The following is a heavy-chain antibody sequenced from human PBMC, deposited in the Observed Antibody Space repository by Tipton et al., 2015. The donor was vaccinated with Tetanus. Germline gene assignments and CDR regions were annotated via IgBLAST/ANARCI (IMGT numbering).Heavy chain of an antibody. CDR3: AKPDMVRGVSRSAFDV. CDR1: GFTFKSYT. CDR2: INSRSSSI. D-gene: IGHD3-10*01. Sequence: SLRLSCAASGFTFKSYTLNWVRQAPGKGLEWVSSINSRSSSIYYGDSVKGRFTISRDNSENTLHLLMNSLRPEDTAVYFCAKPDMVRGVSRSAFDVWGHGTMVTVSS. J-gene: IGHJ3*01. V-gene: IGHV3-21*01.